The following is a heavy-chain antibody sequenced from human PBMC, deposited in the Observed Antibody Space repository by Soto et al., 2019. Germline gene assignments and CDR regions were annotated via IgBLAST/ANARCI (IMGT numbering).Heavy chain of an antibody. CDR2: INAGNGNT. D-gene: IGHD3-10*01. V-gene: IGHV1-3*01. CDR3: ARGTKVPAGRDGSGSYYTPAKSYYYYYYMDV. Sequence: ASVKVSCKASGYTFTSYAMHWVRQAPGQRLEWMGWINAGNGNTKYSQKFQGRVTMTRNTSASTAYMELSSLRSEDTAVYYCARGTKVPAGRDGSGSYYTPAKSYYYYYYMDVWGKGTTVTVSS. CDR1: GYTFTSYA. J-gene: IGHJ6*03.